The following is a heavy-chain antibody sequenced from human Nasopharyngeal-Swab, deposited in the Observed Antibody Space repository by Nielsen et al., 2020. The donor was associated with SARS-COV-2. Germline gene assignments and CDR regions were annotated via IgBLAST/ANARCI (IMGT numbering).Heavy chain of an antibody. CDR2: IRHDGSEK. CDR1: GFTFSTYW. CDR3: ARARMIVADFFDY. Sequence: LKISCEGSGFTFSTYWMTWVRQAPGKGLEWVANIRHDGSEKYYVDSVEGRFTISRDNAKNSLYLQMNSLRAEDTAVYYCARARMIVADFFDYWGQGTLVTVSS. V-gene: IGHV3-7*03. J-gene: IGHJ4*02. D-gene: IGHD3-22*01.